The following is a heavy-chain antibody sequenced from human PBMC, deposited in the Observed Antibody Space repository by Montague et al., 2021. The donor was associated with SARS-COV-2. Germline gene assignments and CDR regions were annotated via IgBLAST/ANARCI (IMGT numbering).Heavy chain of an antibody. CDR2: ILHSGTA. CDR3: AKDVSLSVAALDS. D-gene: IGHD6-19*01. Sequence: SETLSLTCAVYSGSFSDFYWTWIRQSPGKGLEWLGEILHSGTANYSPSLKSRVTISVDKSRNEFSLKLSSLTAADTAVYFCAKDVSLSVAALDSWGQGTLVTVSS. J-gene: IGHJ4*02. CDR1: SGSFSDFY. V-gene: IGHV4-34*12.